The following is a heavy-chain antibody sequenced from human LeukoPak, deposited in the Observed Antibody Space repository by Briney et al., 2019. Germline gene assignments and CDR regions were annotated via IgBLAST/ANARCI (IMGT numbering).Heavy chain of an antibody. Sequence: PSETLSLTCTVSGGSISDYYWSWIRQPPGKGLEWIGEINHSGSTNYNSSLKSRVTISVDTSKNQFSLKLSSVTAADTAVYYCARGHRGCSGGSCYAYYYYGMDVWGQGTTVTVSS. V-gene: IGHV4-34*01. J-gene: IGHJ6*02. CDR3: ARGHRGCSGGSCYAYYYYGMDV. CDR1: GGSISDYY. D-gene: IGHD2-15*01. CDR2: INHSGST.